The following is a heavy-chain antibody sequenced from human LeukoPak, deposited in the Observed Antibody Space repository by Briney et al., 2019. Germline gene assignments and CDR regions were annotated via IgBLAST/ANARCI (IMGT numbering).Heavy chain of an antibody. CDR2: ISGSGGST. Sequence: PGGSLRLSCAASGFTFSSYAMSWVRQAPGKGLEWVSAISGSGGSTYYADSVKGRFTISRDNSKNTLYLQMNSLRAEDTAVYYSAKDGTYYYDSSGYYGAFDIWGQGTMVTVSS. V-gene: IGHV3-23*01. CDR3: AKDGTYYYDSSGYYGAFDI. J-gene: IGHJ3*02. D-gene: IGHD3-22*01. CDR1: GFTFSSYA.